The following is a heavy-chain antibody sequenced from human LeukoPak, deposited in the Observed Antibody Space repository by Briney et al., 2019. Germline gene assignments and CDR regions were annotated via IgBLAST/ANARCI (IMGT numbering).Heavy chain of an antibody. CDR3: ATTASGGHYNYFNH. CDR2: IYEGGRA. Sequence: GGSLRLSCVPSRFTVSNNYISWVRPAPGRGLEWVLVIYEGGRAYYPDSVKARFTSSRDNSKNTLYIQMNRLRAEDTAVYSGATTASGGHYNYFNHWGQGTLVTVSS. CDR1: RFTVSNNY. V-gene: IGHV3-66*02. D-gene: IGHD3-10*01. J-gene: IGHJ4*02.